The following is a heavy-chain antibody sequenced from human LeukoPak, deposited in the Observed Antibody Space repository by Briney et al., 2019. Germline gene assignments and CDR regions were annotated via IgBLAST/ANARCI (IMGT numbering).Heavy chain of an antibody. CDR2: INHSGST. Sequence: PSETLSLTCAVYGGSFSGYYWSWIRQPPGKGLEWIGEINHSGSTNYNPSLKSRVTISVDTSKNQFPLKLSSVTAADTAVYYCARLGIVGATISVSWFDPWGQGTLVTVSS. J-gene: IGHJ5*02. CDR1: GGSFSGYY. V-gene: IGHV4-34*01. D-gene: IGHD1-26*01. CDR3: ARLGIVGATISVSWFDP.